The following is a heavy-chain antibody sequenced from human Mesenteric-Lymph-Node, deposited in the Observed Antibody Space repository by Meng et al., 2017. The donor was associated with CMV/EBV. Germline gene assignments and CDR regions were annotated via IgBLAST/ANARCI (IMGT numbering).Heavy chain of an antibody. D-gene: IGHD2/OR15-2a*01. Sequence: SGVTVSRSTVSWVRQAPGQGLEWMGRIIPILGVAKYAEKFKGRITISAVMARTTSYMELSNLNSEDTAVYYCARDGQYSNYKNNWFDPWGQGTLVTVSS. CDR2: IIPILGVA. CDR1: GVTVSRST. V-gene: IGHV1-69*04. CDR3: ARDGQYSNYKNNWFDP. J-gene: IGHJ5*02.